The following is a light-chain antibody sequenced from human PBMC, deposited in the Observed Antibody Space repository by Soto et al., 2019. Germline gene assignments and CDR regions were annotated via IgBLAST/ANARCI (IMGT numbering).Light chain of an antibody. Sequence: DLKMTQSPSSLSASVGDRVTITCRASQSISNYLQWYQHKSGQAPRLLVYAASSLHSGVPSRFSGSGSGTDFTLTISSLQPEDFATYYCLQTYTTLTWTFGQGTKVEI. CDR3: LQTYTTLTWT. J-gene: IGKJ1*01. CDR2: AAS. V-gene: IGKV1-39*01. CDR1: QSISNY.